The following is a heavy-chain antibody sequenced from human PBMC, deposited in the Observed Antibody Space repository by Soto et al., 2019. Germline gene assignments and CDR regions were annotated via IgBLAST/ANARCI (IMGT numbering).Heavy chain of an antibody. CDR1: GFTFSNAW. V-gene: IGHV3-15*01. Sequence: EVQLVESGGGLVKPGGSLRLSCAASGFTFSNAWMSWVRQAPGKGLEWVGRIKSKTDGGTTDYAAPVKGRFTISRDDSKNTLYLQMNSLKTEDTAVYYCTTDPASPYYYYYGMDVWGQGTTVTVSS. CDR2: IKSKTDGGTT. CDR3: TTDPASPYYYYYGMDV. J-gene: IGHJ6*02.